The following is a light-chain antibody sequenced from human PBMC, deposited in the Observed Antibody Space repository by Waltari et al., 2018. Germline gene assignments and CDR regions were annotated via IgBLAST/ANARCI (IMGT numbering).Light chain of an antibody. CDR1: SSNIGVST. CDR3: AAWDRSLSIVV. J-gene: IGLJ2*01. Sequence: QSVLTQPPSASGTPGQRVTISCSGSSSNIGVSTVNWYQQFPGTAPKLLIYIGIPRPSGVPDRFSGSKSGTSASLAISGLQSEDEADYYCAAWDRSLSIVVFGGGTKLTVL. V-gene: IGLV1-44*01. CDR2: IGI.